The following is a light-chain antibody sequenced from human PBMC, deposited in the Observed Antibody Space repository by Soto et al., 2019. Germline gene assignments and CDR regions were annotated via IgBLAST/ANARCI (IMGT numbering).Light chain of an antibody. V-gene: IGKV3-11*01. CDR1: QSIGIY. Sequence: EIVLTQSPATLSLSPGDRATLSCMASQSIGIYLAWYQQTPGQSPRLLIYEASNRATGVPAKFSGTGSGTDFTLTISSLESEDFGIYHCQQRSTWPLTFGGGTRVEI. J-gene: IGKJ4*01. CDR3: QQRSTWPLT. CDR2: EAS.